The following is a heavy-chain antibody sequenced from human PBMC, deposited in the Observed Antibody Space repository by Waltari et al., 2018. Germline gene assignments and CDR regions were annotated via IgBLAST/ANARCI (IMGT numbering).Heavy chain of an antibody. CDR1: GFTLSTYN. D-gene: IGHD5-12*01. CDR2: ISSTTTT. V-gene: IGHV3-48*01. CDR3: ARGRNGYIQDVFDI. J-gene: IGHJ3*02. Sequence: EVHLVASGGGLVQPGASLRLSCAASGFTLSTYNMNWVRQAPGKGLEWVSYISSTTTTYYADYVKGRFTISRDNAKNSLYLQMNSLRAEDTALYYCARGRNGYIQDVFDIWGQGTMVSVSS.